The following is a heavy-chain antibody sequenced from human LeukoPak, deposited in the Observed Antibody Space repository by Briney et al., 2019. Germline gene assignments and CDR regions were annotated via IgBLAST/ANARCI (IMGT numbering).Heavy chain of an antibody. CDR2: ISAYNGNT. D-gene: IGHD6-19*01. CDR1: GYTFTSYG. J-gene: IGHJ6*02. Sequence: ASVKVSCKASGYTFTSYGISLVRQAPGQGLEWMGWISAYNGNTNYAQKLQGRVTMTTDTSTSTAYMELRSLRSDDTAVYYCARDVLSIAVAGKTYYYYGMDVWGQGTTVTVSS. CDR3: ARDVLSIAVAGKTYYYYGMDV. V-gene: IGHV1-18*01.